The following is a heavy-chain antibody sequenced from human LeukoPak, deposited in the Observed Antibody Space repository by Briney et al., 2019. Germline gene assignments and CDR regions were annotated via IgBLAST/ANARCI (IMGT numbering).Heavy chain of an antibody. CDR3: ARDHDY. J-gene: IGHJ4*02. CDR2: IYHSGST. CDR1: GGSFSGYS. Sequence: PSETLSLTCAVYGGSFSGYSWSWIRQPPGKGLEWIGYIYHSGSTYYNPSLKSRVTISVDRSKNQFSLKLSSVTAADTAVYYCARDHDYWAREPWSPSPQ. V-gene: IGHV4-30-2*01.